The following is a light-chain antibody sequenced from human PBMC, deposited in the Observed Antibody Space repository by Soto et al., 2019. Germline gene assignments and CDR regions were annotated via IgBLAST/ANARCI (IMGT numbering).Light chain of an antibody. CDR2: DAS. Sequence: EIVMTQSPATLSVSPGERATLSCRASQAISSHLVWYQQKPGQAPRLFIYDASARATGNPARFTGSGSGTEFTLTISSLQPEDVAVYYCQQYNSWPRTFGQGTKVEIK. CDR1: QAISSH. J-gene: IGKJ1*01. CDR3: QQYNSWPRT. V-gene: IGKV3-15*01.